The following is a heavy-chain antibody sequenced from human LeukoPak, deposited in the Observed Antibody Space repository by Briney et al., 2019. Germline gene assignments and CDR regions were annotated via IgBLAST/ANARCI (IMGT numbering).Heavy chain of an antibody. CDR1: GYTFTGYY. V-gene: IGHV1-2*02. Sequence: ASVKVSCKASGYTFTGYYMHWVRQAPGQGLEWMGWINPNSGGTNYAQKFQGRVTITRDTSISTAYMELSRLRSDDTAVYYCARVSDSSGCFDYWGQGTLVTVSS. CDR2: INPNSGGT. J-gene: IGHJ4*02. D-gene: IGHD3-22*01. CDR3: ARVSDSSGCFDY.